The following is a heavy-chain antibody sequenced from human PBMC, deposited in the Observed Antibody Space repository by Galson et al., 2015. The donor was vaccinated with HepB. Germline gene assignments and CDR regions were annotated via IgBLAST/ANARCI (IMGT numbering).Heavy chain of an antibody. CDR3: ARVGDYYDSSGYYHGGDYFDY. Sequence: SVKVSCKASGYTFTSYYMHWVRQAPGQGLEWMGIINPSGGSTSYAQKFQGRVTMTRDTSTSTVYMELSSLRSEDTAVYYCARVGDYYDSSGYYHGGDYFDYWGQGTLVTVSS. J-gene: IGHJ4*02. D-gene: IGHD3-22*01. CDR1: GYTFTSYY. CDR2: INPSGGST. V-gene: IGHV1-46*01.